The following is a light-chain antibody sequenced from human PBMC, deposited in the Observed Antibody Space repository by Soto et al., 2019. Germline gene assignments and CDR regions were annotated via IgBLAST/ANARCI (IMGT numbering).Light chain of an antibody. CDR3: QQYFRWPPWT. Sequence: EVLMTQSPATLSVSPGDRVTLYCRASLSVSSDLAWYQQKPGQAPTLLIYGASIRATGVPARFSGSGSGTDFTLTIDSLQSEDVADYYCQQYFRWPPWTFGQGTKVDIK. J-gene: IGKJ1*01. CDR2: GAS. V-gene: IGKV3-15*01. CDR1: LSVSSD.